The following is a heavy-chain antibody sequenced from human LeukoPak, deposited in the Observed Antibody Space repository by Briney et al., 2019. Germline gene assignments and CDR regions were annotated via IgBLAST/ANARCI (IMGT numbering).Heavy chain of an antibody. CDR1: GFTFSSYG. D-gene: IGHD3-22*01. J-gene: IGHJ4*02. V-gene: IGHV3-30*18. Sequence: GGSLRLSCAASGFTFSSYGMHWVRQAPGKVLEWVAVISYDGSNKYYADSVKGRFTISRDNSKNTLYLQMNSLRAEDTAVYYCANSNDYYDSSGYYRYGYWGQGTLVTVSS. CDR2: ISYDGSNK. CDR3: ANSNDYYDSSGYYRYGY.